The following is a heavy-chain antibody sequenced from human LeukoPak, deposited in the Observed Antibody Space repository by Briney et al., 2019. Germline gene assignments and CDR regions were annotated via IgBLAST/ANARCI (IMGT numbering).Heavy chain of an antibody. CDR3: ARVNPPHRFDP. V-gene: IGHV4-34*01. CDR2: INHSGST. Sequence: SETLSLTCAVYGESFSGYYWSWIRQPPGKGLEWIGEINHSGSTNSNPSLKSRVTISVDTSKNQFSLKLSSVTAADTAVYYCARVNPPHRFDPWGQGTLVTVSS. CDR1: GESFSGYY. J-gene: IGHJ5*02. D-gene: IGHD1-14*01.